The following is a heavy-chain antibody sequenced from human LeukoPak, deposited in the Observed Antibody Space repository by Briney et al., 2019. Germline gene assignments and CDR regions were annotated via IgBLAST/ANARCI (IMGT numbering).Heavy chain of an antibody. J-gene: IGHJ5*02. V-gene: IGHV3-23*01. CDR3: AKGRAGGWNGGDR. CDR1: GFTFSSCA. Sequence: EGSLRLSCVVSGFTFSSCAMTWVRQAPGKGLEWVSAISGGGGGTTYYAESVKGRFTISGDNSKNTVYLQMHSLRAEDTAIYFCAKGRAGGWNGGDRWGQGTLVTVSS. D-gene: IGHD1-1*01. CDR2: ISGGGGGTT.